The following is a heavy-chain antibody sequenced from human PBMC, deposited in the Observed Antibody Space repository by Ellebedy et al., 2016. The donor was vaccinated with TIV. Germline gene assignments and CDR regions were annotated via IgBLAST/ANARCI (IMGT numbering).Heavy chain of an antibody. J-gene: IGHJ6*02. CDR1: GVTFDNYT. CDR3: TKEIGPRYPYYALDV. D-gene: IGHD3-16*02. CDR2: ISWDGDST. Sequence: PGGSLRLSCAASGVTFDNYTMNWVRQTPGEGMEWVSLISWDGDSTYYADSVKGRFTISRDNSKNSLYLQMTSLRTEDTALYYCTKEIGPRYPYYALDVWGQGTTVTVSS. V-gene: IGHV3-43*01.